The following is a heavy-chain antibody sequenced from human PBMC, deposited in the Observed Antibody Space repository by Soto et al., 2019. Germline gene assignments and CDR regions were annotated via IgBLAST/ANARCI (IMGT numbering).Heavy chain of an antibody. CDR3: AKYGRIAARSSPYYFDY. CDR1: GFTFSSYA. D-gene: IGHD6-6*01. Sequence: EVQLLESGGGLVQPGGSLRLSCAASGFTFSSYAMSWVRQAPGKGLEWVSAISGSGGSTYYADSVKGRFTISRDNSKNTLYLQTNSLRAEDTAVYYCAKYGRIAARSSPYYFDYWGQGTLVTVSS. V-gene: IGHV3-23*01. J-gene: IGHJ4*02. CDR2: ISGSGGST.